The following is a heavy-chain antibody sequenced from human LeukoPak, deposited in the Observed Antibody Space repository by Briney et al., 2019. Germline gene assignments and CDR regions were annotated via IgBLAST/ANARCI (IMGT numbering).Heavy chain of an antibody. CDR3: ALGYCSSTSCYTRGALKY. CDR2: INHSGST. Sequence: SETLSLTCAVYGGSFSGYYWSWIRQPPGKGLEWIGEINHSGSTNYNPSLKSRVTISVDTSKNQFSLKLSSVTAADTAVYYCALGYCSSTSCYTRGALKYWGQGTLVTVSS. V-gene: IGHV4-34*01. J-gene: IGHJ4*02. CDR1: GGSFSGYY. D-gene: IGHD2-2*02.